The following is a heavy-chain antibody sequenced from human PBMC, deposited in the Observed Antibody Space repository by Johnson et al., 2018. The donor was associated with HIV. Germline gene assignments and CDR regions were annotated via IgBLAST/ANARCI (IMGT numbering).Heavy chain of an antibody. V-gene: IGHV3-13*01. J-gene: IGHJ3*02. CDR1: GFTFSSYD. CDR2: IGTAGDT. CDR3: ARSIMGAGPFDI. Sequence: VQLVESGGGLVQPGGSLRLSCAASGFTFSSYDMHWVRQATGKGLEWVSAIGTAGDTYYPGSVKGRFTISRENAKNSLYLQMNSLRAEDTAVYYCARSIMGAGPFDIWGQGTMVSVSS.